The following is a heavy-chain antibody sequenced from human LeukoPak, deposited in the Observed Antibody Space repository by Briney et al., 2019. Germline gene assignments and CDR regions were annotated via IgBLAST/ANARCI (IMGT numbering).Heavy chain of an antibody. J-gene: IGHJ4*02. CDR3: ARDGYDILTGPPRRQDY. D-gene: IGHD3-9*01. V-gene: IGHV1-58*01. CDR1: GFTFTSSA. Sequence: ASVKVSCKASGFTFTSSAVQWVRQARGQRLEWIGWIVVGSGNTNYAQKFQERVTITRDMSTSTAYMELSSLRSEDTAVYYCARDGYDILTGPPRRQDYWGQGTLVTVSS. CDR2: IVVGSGNT.